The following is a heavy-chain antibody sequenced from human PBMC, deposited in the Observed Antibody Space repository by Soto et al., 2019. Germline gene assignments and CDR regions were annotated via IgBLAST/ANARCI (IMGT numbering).Heavy chain of an antibody. V-gene: IGHV5-10-1*01. CDR1: GYSFAGYW. D-gene: IGHD3-22*01. CDR2: IDPSDSQT. J-gene: IGHJ4*02. Sequence: GESLKISCKGSGYSFAGYWITWVRQKPRKGLEWMGQIDPSDSQTYYSPSFRGHVTISVTKSITTVFLQWSSLRASDTAMYYCARQIYDSDTGPNFQYYFDSWGQGTPVTVSS. CDR3: ARQIYDSDTGPNFQYYFDS.